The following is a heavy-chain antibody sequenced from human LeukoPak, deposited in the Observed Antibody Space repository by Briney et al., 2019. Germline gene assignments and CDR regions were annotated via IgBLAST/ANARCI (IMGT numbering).Heavy chain of an antibody. CDR3: ASPYDYVWGSYRYRRPFDI. CDR1: GFTFRSYG. V-gene: IGHV3-48*03. J-gene: IGHJ3*02. CDR2: ISSTGDRK. Sequence: PGGSLRLSCEASGFTFRSYGLNWVRQAPGKGLVWVSYISSTGDRKFYADSVKGRFTISRDNPKNSLYLQMSSLRAEDTAVYYCASPYDYVWGSYRYRRPFDIWGQGTMVTVSS. D-gene: IGHD3-16*02.